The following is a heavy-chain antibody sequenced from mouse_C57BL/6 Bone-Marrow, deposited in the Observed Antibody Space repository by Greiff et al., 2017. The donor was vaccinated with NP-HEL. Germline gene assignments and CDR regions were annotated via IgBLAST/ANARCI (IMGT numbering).Heavy chain of an antibody. D-gene: IGHD3-1*01. CDR1: GYTFTSYG. CDR3: ARVPGLPYYFDY. J-gene: IGHJ2*01. V-gene: IGHV1-81*01. CDR2: IYPRSGNT. Sequence: VQLQESGAELARPGASVKLSCKASGYTFTSYGISWVKQRPGQGLEWIGEIYPRSGNTYYNEKFKGKATLTADKSSSTAYMELRSLTSEDSAVYFCARVPGLPYYFDYWGQGTTLTVSS.